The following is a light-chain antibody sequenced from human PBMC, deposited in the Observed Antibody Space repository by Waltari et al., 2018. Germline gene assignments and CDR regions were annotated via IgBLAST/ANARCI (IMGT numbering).Light chain of an antibody. Sequence: QSALTQPPSASGSPGQSVTISCTGTGSDVGDFNLVSWYQQRPGKAPKLLLFELNKRPSGVSSRFSGSKSANAASLTISGIQAEDEGDYYCGSYTVTNNLYVFGTGTKVTVL. V-gene: IGLV2-8*01. CDR2: ELN. CDR3: GSYTVTNNLYV. J-gene: IGLJ1*01. CDR1: GSDVGDFNL.